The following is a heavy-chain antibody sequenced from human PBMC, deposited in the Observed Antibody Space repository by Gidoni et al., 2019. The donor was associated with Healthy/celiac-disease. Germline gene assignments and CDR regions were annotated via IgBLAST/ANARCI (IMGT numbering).Heavy chain of an antibody. V-gene: IGHV3-73*01. CDR1: GFTFSGSA. J-gene: IGHJ3*02. D-gene: IGHD3-22*01. CDR2: IRSKANSYAT. CDR3: TRPRGGYYDSSVADAFDI. Sequence: EVQLVESGGGLVQPGGSLKLSCAASGFTFSGSAMHWVRQPSGKGLEWVGRIRSKANSYATAYAASVKGRFTISRDDSKNTAYLQMNSLKTEDTAVYYCTRPRGGYYDSSVADAFDIWGQGTMVTVSS.